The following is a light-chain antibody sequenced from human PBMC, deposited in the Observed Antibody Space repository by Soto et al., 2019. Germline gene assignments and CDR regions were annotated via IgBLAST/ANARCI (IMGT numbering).Light chain of an antibody. Sequence: AIQMTQSPSSLSASVGDRVTITCRASQDIRDDLGWYQEKPGKAPKLLIYAASSLQTGVPSRFSGSGSGTDFSLTISSLQPEDFAAYYCLQDYNYPRTFGQATKVEI. V-gene: IGKV1-6*01. J-gene: IGKJ1*01. CDR3: LQDYNYPRT. CDR2: AAS. CDR1: QDIRDD.